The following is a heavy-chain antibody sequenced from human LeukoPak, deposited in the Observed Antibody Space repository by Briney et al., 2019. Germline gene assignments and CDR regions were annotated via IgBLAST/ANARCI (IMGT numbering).Heavy chain of an antibody. Sequence: PGGSLRLSCAASGFTFSSYWMSWVRQAPGKGLEWVANIKHDGSDKYYVDSVKGRFTISRDNAENSLYLRMNSLRAEDTAMYYCARSQSLGYWGQGTLVTVSS. CDR2: IKHDGSDK. CDR1: GFTFSSYW. V-gene: IGHV3-7*04. J-gene: IGHJ4*02. CDR3: ARSQSLGY.